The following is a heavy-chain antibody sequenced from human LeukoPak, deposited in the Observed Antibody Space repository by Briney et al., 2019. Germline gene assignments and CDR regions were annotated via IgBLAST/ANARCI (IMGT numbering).Heavy chain of an antibody. J-gene: IGHJ5*02. V-gene: IGHV4-59*08. CDR2: IFYSGST. Sequence: SETLSLTCSVSGGSISSYYWSWIRQPPGKGLEWIGYIFYSGSTIYNPSLRSRVTISVDTSKNQLSLKLTSVTAADTVVYYCARRGYTTSGGHWFDPWGQGTLVTVSS. CDR1: GGSISSYY. D-gene: IGHD5-12*01. CDR3: ARRGYTTSGGHWFDP.